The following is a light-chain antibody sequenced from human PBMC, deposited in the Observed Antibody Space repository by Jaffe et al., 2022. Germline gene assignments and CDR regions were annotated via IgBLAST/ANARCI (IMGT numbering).Light chain of an antibody. CDR3: VAWDVSLSGVL. J-gene: IGLJ2*01. CDR2: KNN. Sequence: QSVLTQPPSASGTPGQRVTISCSGSTSNIGSNYVYWYQHLPGTAPKLLIYKNNQRPSGVPDRFSGSKSGTSGSLAISGLRSEDEAIYYCVAWDVSLSGVLFGGGTKLTVL. CDR1: TSNIGSNY. V-gene: IGLV1-47*01.